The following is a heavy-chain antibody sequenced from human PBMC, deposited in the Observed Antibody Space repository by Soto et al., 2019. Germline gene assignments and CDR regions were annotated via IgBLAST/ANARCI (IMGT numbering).Heavy chain of an antibody. V-gene: IGHV3-74*01. CDR2: INSDGSST. Sequence: EVQLVESGGGLVQPGGSLRLSCAASGFTFSSYWMHWVRQAPGKGLVWVSRINSDGSSTSYADSVKGRFTISRDNAKNTLYLQMNSLRAEDTAAYYCARGRHSSSWAAEVNYGMDVWGQGTTVTVSS. D-gene: IGHD6-13*01. J-gene: IGHJ6*02. CDR3: ARGRHSSSWAAEVNYGMDV. CDR1: GFTFSSYW.